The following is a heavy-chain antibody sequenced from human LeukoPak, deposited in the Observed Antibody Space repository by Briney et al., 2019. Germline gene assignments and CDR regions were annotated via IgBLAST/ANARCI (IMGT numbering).Heavy chain of an antibody. V-gene: IGHV4-59*08. CDR2: ISYIGST. Sequence: SETLSLTCTVSGGSMRSYYWSWIRQPPGKGLEWIGYISYIGSTIYNPSLKSRVTISLDTSKNQFSLKMNSVTAADTAVYYCAKMGNPATVTADYWGQGTLVSVSS. CDR1: GGSMRSYY. CDR3: AKMGNPATVTADY. J-gene: IGHJ4*02. D-gene: IGHD4-17*01.